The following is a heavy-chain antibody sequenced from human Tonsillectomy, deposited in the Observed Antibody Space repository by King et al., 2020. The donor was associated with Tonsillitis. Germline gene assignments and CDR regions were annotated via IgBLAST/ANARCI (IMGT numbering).Heavy chain of an antibody. CDR1: GFTFSSYE. CDR2: ISSSGSTI. V-gene: IGHV3-48*03. CDR3: ARDYYDSSGPRRGD. Sequence: VQLVESGGGLVQPGGSLRLSCAASGFTFSSYEMNWVRQAPGKGLEWVSYISSSGSTIYYADSVKGRFTISRDNAKNSLYLQMYSLRAEDTAVYYCARDYYDSSGPRRGDWGQGTLVTVSS. J-gene: IGHJ4*02. D-gene: IGHD3-22*01.